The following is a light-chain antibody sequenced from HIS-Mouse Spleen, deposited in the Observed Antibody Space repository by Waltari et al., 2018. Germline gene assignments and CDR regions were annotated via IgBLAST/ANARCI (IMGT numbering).Light chain of an antibody. J-gene: IGLJ2*01. Sequence: SYELTQPPSVSVSPGQTARITCSGDALPKKYAYWYQQKSGQAPVLVIYEDSKRPPGIPEGFSGSSSVTMATLTISGAQVEDEADYYCYSTDSSGNHRVFGGGTKLTVL. CDR1: ALPKKY. CDR3: YSTDSSGNHRV. CDR2: EDS. V-gene: IGLV3-10*01.